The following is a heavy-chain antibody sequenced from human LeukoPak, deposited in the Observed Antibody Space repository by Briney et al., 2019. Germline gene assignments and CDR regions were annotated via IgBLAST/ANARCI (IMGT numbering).Heavy chain of an antibody. CDR3: ARAKDYGDYRDDY. J-gene: IGHJ4*02. Sequence: ASLKVSCKASGYSFTNCGITWVRQAPGQGLEWMGRIIPILGIANYAQKFQGRVTITADKSTSTAYMELSSLRSEDTAVYYCARAKDYGDYRDDYWGQGTLVTVSS. CDR2: IIPILGIA. V-gene: IGHV1-69*04. D-gene: IGHD4-17*01. CDR1: GYSFTNCG.